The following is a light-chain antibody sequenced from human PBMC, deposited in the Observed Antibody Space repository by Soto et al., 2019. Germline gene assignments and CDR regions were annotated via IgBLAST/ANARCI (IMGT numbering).Light chain of an antibody. CDR1: QSITNNY. Sequence: EIVLTQSPGTLSLSPGERATLSCRASQSITNNYLAWYQQKPGRAHRLLIYGASTRATGIPDRFSGSGSGTHFTLTISRLEPGDFAVYYCQHFGGTTFTFGQGTRLEIK. CDR3: QHFGGTTFT. CDR2: GAS. J-gene: IGKJ5*01. V-gene: IGKV3-20*01.